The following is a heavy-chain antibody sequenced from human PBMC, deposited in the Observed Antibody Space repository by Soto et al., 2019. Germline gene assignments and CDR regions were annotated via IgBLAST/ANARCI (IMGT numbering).Heavy chain of an antibody. J-gene: IGHJ5*02. D-gene: IGHD3-22*01. V-gene: IGHV3-11*06. Sequence: QVQLVESGGGLVKPGGSLRLSCAASGFTFSDYYMSWIRQAPGKGLEWLSYISGSSDNTNFADSVKGRFTISRDNAKKSLYLEMNSLRAEDTAVYYCATITMMTWGQGTLVTVSS. CDR3: ATITMMT. CDR1: GFTFSDYY. CDR2: ISGSSDNT.